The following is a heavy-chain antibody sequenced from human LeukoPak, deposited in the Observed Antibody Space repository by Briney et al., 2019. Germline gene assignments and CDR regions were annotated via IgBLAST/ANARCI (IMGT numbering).Heavy chain of an antibody. CDR2: ISAYNGNT. V-gene: IGHV1-18*01. Sequence: ASVKVSCKASGYTFTSYGISWVRQAPGQGLEWMGWISAYNGNTNYAQKLQGRVTMTTDTSTSTAYMELRSLRSDDTAVYYCARDRRLGYYDSSGYYRGPHFDWGQGTLVTVSS. CDR1: GYTFTSYG. D-gene: IGHD3-22*01. J-gene: IGHJ4*02. CDR3: ARDRRLGYYDSSGYYRGPHFD.